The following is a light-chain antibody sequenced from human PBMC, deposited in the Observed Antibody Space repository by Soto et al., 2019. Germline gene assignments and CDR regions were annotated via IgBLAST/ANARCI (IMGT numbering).Light chain of an antibody. CDR1: QSIGSW. CDR2: DAS. V-gene: IGKV1-5*01. CDR3: QQSYSTPPIT. J-gene: IGKJ5*01. Sequence: DIQMTQSPSTLSASVGDRVTITCRASQSIGSWLAWYQQKPGKAPKLLIYDASNLESGVPSGFSGSGSGTDFTLTISSLQPDDFATYYCQQSYSTPPITFGQGTRLEIK.